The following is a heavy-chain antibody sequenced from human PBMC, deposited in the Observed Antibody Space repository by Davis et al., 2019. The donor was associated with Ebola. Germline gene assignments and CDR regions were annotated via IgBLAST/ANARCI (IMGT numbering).Heavy chain of an antibody. V-gene: IGHV3-33*01. J-gene: IGHJ6*02. D-gene: IGHD3-10*01. Sequence: PGGSLRLSCAASGFTFSSYGMHWVRQAPGKGLEWVAVIWYDGSNKYYADSVKGRFTISRDNSKNTLYLQMNSLRAEDTAVYYCAREVAYYGSGKPPYYYGMDVWGQGTTVTVSS. CDR1: GFTFSSYG. CDR2: IWYDGSNK. CDR3: AREVAYYGSGKPPYYYGMDV.